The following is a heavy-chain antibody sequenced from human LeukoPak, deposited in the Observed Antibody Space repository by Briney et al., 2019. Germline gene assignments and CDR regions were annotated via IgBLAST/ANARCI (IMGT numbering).Heavy chain of an antibody. CDR1: GGSFSGYY. Sequence: SETLSLTCAVYGGSFSGYYWSWIRQPPGKGLEWIGEINHSGSTNYNPSLKSRVTISVDTSKNQFSLKLSSVTAADTAVYYCARVGGDSSGTDAFDIWGQGTMVTVSS. CDR2: INHSGST. V-gene: IGHV4-34*01. CDR3: ARVGGDSSGTDAFDI. D-gene: IGHD3-22*01. J-gene: IGHJ3*02.